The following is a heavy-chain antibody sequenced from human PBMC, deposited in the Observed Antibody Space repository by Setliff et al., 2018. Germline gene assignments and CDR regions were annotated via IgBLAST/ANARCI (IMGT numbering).Heavy chain of an antibody. CDR1: GGSISSHY. J-gene: IGHJ3*02. CDR3: ARVGEYYNFWSGGDAFDI. D-gene: IGHD3-3*01. V-gene: IGHV4-59*11. Sequence: SETLSLTCTVSGGSISSHYWSWIRQPPGKGLEWIGSIYYSGSTNYNPSLKSRVTISVDTSKNQFSLKLSSVTAADTAVYYCARVGEYYNFWSGGDAFDIWGQGTMVTVSS. CDR2: IYYSGST.